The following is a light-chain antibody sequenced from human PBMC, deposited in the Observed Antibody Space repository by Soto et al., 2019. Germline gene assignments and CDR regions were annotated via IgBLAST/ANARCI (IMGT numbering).Light chain of an antibody. CDR1: QSVSSY. J-gene: IGKJ1*01. CDR2: DAP. Sequence: EIVLTQSPATLSLSPGERATLSCRASQSVSSYLAWYQQKPGQAPRLLIYDAPNRATGIPARFSGSGSGTDFTLTISSLQPDDIATYYCQQYSTFWTFGQGTKVDIK. V-gene: IGKV3-11*01. CDR3: QQYSTFWT.